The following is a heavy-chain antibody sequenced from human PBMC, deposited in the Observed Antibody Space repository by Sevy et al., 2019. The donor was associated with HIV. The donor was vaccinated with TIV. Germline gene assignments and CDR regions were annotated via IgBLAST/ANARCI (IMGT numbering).Heavy chain of an antibody. D-gene: IGHD2-2*01. Sequence: GGSLRLSCAASGFRFSSYSMAWVRQGPGKGLEWVATITGNDGSTYYADSEKGRFTISRDNSKNTPYVEVNSPRAEDKAIYYCVKVRSALPEAITDAFDEWGQGTLVTVSS. V-gene: IGHV3-23*01. J-gene: IGHJ4*02. CDR2: ITGNDGST. CDR1: GFRFSSYS. CDR3: VKVRSALPEAITDAFDE.